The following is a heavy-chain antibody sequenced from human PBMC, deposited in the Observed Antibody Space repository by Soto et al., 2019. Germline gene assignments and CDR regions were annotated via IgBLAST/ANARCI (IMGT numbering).Heavy chain of an antibody. Sequence: SETLSLTCAVYGGSFSGYYWSWIRQPPGKGLEWIGEINHSGSTNYNPSLKSRVTISVDTSKNQFSLKLSSVTAADTAVYYCARYYSSGWYYYYGMDVWGQGTTVTVSS. D-gene: IGHD6-19*01. J-gene: IGHJ6*02. CDR3: ARYYSSGWYYYYGMDV. V-gene: IGHV4-34*01. CDR2: INHSGST. CDR1: GGSFSGYY.